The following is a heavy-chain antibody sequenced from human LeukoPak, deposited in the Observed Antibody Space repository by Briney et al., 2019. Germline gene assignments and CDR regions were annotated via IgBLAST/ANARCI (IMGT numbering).Heavy chain of an antibody. Sequence: SETLSLTCSVSGDSISLYYWSWIRQPPGKGLEWIGYIYYSGSTNYNPSLKSRVTISVDTSKNQFSLKLSSVTAADTAVYYCARETSQKGAHYMDVWGKGTTVTISS. D-gene: IGHD3-16*01. CDR1: GDSISLYY. J-gene: IGHJ6*03. CDR2: IYYSGST. V-gene: IGHV4-59*01. CDR3: ARETSQKGAHYMDV.